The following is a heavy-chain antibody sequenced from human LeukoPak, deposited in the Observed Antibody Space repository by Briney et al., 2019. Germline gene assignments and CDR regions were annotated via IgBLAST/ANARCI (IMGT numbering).Heavy chain of an antibody. CDR2: ISAYNGNT. CDR3: ARVRYCSGGSCIDY. Sequence: GASVKVSCKASGYTFTSYGISWVRQAPGQGLEWMGWISAYNGNTNYAQKLQGRVTMTRNTSISTAYMELSSLRSEDTAVYYCARVRYCSGGSCIDYWGQGTLVTVSS. CDR1: GYTFTSYG. V-gene: IGHV1-18*01. J-gene: IGHJ4*02. D-gene: IGHD2-15*01.